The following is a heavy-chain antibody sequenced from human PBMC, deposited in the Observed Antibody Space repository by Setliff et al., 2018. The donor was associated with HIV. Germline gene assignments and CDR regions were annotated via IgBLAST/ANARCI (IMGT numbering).Heavy chain of an antibody. CDR3: ARDLGSAYSYAQGRFDP. CDR2: IYYSGST. J-gene: IGHJ5*02. Sequence: PSETLSLTCTVSGGSISSSRYYWSWIRQPPGKGLEWIGSIYYSGSTYYNPSLKSRVTISVDTSKNQFSLKLSSVTAADTAVYYCARDLGSAYSYAQGRFDPWGQGTLVTVSS. D-gene: IGHD5-18*01. CDR1: GGSISSSRYY. V-gene: IGHV4-39*02.